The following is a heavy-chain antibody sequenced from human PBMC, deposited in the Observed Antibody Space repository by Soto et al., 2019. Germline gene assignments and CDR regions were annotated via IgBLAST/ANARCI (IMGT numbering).Heavy chain of an antibody. Sequence: VQLVESGGGVVQPGRSLRLSCAASGFTFSDYAMHWVRQAPGKGLEWVAVVSHDGRNTHYADSVKGRFTISRDSSKNTVSMGMNGLGAEGTAVYYCAKGGRQWLVTSDFNYWGQGALVTVS. D-gene: IGHD6-19*01. V-gene: IGHV3-30*18. J-gene: IGHJ4*02. CDR3: AKGGRQWLVTSDFNY. CDR1: GFTFSDYA. CDR2: VSHDGRNT.